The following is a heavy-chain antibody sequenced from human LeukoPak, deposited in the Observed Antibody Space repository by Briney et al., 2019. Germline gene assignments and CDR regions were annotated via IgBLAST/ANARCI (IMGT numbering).Heavy chain of an antibody. J-gene: IGHJ4*02. V-gene: IGHV5-51*01. Sequence: GESLKISCKGSGYSFTSYYISWVRQMPGKGLEWMGIIYPADSDTRYSPSFQGQVTISADKSISIAYLQWSSLKASDTAMYYCARLTSSWQLDYWGQGTLVTVSS. CDR3: ARLTSSWQLDY. D-gene: IGHD6-13*01. CDR1: GYSFTSYY. CDR2: IYPADSDT.